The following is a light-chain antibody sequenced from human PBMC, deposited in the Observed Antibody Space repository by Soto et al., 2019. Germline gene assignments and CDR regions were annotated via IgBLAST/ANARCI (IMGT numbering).Light chain of an antibody. J-gene: IGLJ1*01. CDR1: SSDVGRYNY. V-gene: IGLV2-8*01. CDR2: EVN. Sequence: QSVLTQPPSASGSPGQSVTISCTGTSSDVGRYNYVSWYQQHPDKAPKLMIYEVNKRPSGVPDRFSGSKSGNTASLTVSGLRAEDEADYYCSSYAGSNNFEVFGTGTKLTVL. CDR3: SSYAGSNNFEV.